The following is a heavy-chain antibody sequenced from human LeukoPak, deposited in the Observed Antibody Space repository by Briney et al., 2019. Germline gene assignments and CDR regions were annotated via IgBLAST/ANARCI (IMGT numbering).Heavy chain of an antibody. CDR1: GFTFSSYA. CDR2: ISGSGGST. Sequence: GGSLRLSCAASGFTFSSYAMSWVRQAPGKGLEWVSAISGSGGSTYYADSVKGRFTISRDNSKNTLYLQMNSLRAEDTAVYYCATVPPELYYYDSSGPGDAFDIWGQGTMVTVSS. J-gene: IGHJ3*02. CDR3: ATVPPELYYYDSSGPGDAFDI. V-gene: IGHV3-23*01. D-gene: IGHD3-22*01.